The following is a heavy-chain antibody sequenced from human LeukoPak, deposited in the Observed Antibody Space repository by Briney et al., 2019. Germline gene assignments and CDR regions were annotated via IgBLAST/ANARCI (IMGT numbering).Heavy chain of an antibody. CDR3: ARRAEAGTAAFDI. CDR1: GGSINTTSYY. Sequence: PSETLSLTCSVSGGSINTTSYYWGWIRQPPGNRLEWVGNIYYTGTTYYNPSLKSRVTISVDTSKNQFSLNVSSVTAADTAVYHCARRAEAGTAAFDIWGQGKMVTVSS. CDR2: IYYTGTT. V-gene: IGHV4-39*01. J-gene: IGHJ3*02. D-gene: IGHD6-19*01.